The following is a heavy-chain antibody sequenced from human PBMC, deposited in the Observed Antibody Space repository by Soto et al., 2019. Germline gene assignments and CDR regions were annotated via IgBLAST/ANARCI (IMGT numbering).Heavy chain of an antibody. CDR1: GFTFSNAW. CDR2: IKSKTDGGTT. Sequence: EVQLVESGGGLVKPGGSLRLSCAASGFTFSNAWMNWVRQAPGKGLEWVGRIKSKTDGGTTDYAAPVKGRFTISRDDSKNTLYLQMNSLKTEDTAVYYCTTDLIRVEWLLSVYYGMDVWGQGTTVTVSS. J-gene: IGHJ6*02. V-gene: IGHV3-15*07. D-gene: IGHD3-3*01. CDR3: TTDLIRVEWLLSVYYGMDV.